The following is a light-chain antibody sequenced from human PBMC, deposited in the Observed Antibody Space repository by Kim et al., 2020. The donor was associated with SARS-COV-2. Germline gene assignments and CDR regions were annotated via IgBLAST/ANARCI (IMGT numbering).Light chain of an antibody. V-gene: IGKV3-20*01. J-gene: IGKJ2*03. CDR1: QSVSSSY. Sequence: SPGEIATPSCRASQSVSSSYLAWDQQKPGQAPRLLIYGASSRATAIPDRFSVSGSGTDFTLTISRLETEDFAVYYCQQYGSSPPYSFGQGTKLEI. CDR3: QQYGSSPPYS. CDR2: GAS.